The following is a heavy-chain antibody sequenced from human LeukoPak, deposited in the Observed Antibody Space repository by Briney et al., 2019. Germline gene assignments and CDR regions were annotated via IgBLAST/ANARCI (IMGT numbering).Heavy chain of an antibody. V-gene: IGHV1-18*01. CDR1: GYTFTSYG. J-gene: IGHJ4*02. Sequence: ASVKVSCKASGYTFTSYGISWVRQAPGQGLEWMGWISAYNGNTNYAQKLQGRVTMTTDTSTSTAYMELRSLRSDDTALYYCAKAPHGSYTTTTTFDYWGQGTLVTVSS. D-gene: IGHD1-26*01. CDR3: AKAPHGSYTTTTTFDY. CDR2: ISAYNGNT.